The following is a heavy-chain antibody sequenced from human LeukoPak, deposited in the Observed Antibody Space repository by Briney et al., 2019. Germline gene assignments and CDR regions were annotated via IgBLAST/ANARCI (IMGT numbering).Heavy chain of an antibody. CDR2: VIPILGTA. CDR1: GGTFSSYA. D-gene: IGHD6-13*01. CDR3: ARSGGSSWYASIYY. J-gene: IGHJ4*02. Sequence: ASVKVSCKASGGTFSSYAISWVRQAPGQGLEWMGRVIPILGTADYEQKFQGRISITADKSTNTVYMGLNSLRSEDTAVYYCARSGGSSWYASIYYWGQGTLVTVAS. V-gene: IGHV1-69*04.